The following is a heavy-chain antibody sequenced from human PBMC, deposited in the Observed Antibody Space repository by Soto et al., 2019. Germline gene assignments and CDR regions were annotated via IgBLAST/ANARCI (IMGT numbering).Heavy chain of an antibody. J-gene: IGHJ3*02. CDR1: GGYFSGYY. V-gene: IGHV4-34*01. CDR2: INHSGST. CDR3: AREGASTSYAFGI. Sequence: SETLSLPCAVYGGYFSGYYWSWIRQPPGKGLEWIGEINHSGSTNYNPSLKSRVTISVDTSKNQFSLKLSSVTAADTAVYYCAREGASTSYAFGIWGQGTTVTVSS. D-gene: IGHD2-2*01.